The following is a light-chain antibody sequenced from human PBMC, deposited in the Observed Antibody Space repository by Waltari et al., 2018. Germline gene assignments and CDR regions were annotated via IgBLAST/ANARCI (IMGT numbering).Light chain of an antibody. CDR1: QSINTY. CDR3: QQGYRIPLA. CDR2: GAS. V-gene: IGKV1-39*01. J-gene: IGKJ3*01. Sequence: DIQMTQSPSSLSASVGDSVTNTCRASQSINTYLNWYQRKPGEAPKLLIYGASTLESGVPSRFSGSGSGTDFTLTISSLQPEDFATYYCQQGYRIPLAFGPGAKVEMK.